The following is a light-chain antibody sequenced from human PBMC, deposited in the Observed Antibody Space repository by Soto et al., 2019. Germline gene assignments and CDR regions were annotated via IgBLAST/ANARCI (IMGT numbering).Light chain of an antibody. CDR2: AAS. J-gene: IGKJ1*01. CDR1: QGISSY. Sequence: AIRMTQSPSSFSASTGDRVTITCRASQGISSYLAWYQQKPGKAPKLLIYAASTLQSGVPSRFGGSGSGTDFTLTISCLQSEDFATYYCQQYYSYSRTFGQGTKVEIK. CDR3: QQYYSYSRT. V-gene: IGKV1-8*01.